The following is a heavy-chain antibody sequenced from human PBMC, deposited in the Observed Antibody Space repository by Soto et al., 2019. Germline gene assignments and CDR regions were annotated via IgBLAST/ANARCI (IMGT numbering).Heavy chain of an antibody. V-gene: IGHV3-23*01. CDR3: AKVSGDSSGYSYYYYGMDV. D-gene: IGHD3-22*01. CDR1: GFTFSSYS. CDR2: ISGSGGST. Sequence: GGSLRLSCAASGFTFSSYSMSWVRQAPGKGLEWVSAISGSGGSTYYADSVKGRFTISRDNSKNTLYLQMNSLRAEDTAVYYCAKVSGDSSGYSYYYYGMDVWGQGTTVTVSS. J-gene: IGHJ6*02.